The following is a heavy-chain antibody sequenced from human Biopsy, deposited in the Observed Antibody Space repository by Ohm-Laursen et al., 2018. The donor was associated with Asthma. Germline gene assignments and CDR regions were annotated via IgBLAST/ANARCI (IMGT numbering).Heavy chain of an antibody. D-gene: IGHD3-22*01. J-gene: IGHJ4*02. CDR3: ARGDSSNWSHYYFDY. V-gene: IGHV3-7*03. Sequence: SLRLSCAASGFTFGNFCMSWGRQTPGKGLEWVATITGDGSQKFYVDSVTGRFTISRDNSKNTLYLQMHSLRAEDTAVYYCARGDSSNWSHYYFDYWGQGTLVTVSS. CDR2: ITGDGSQK. CDR1: GFTFGNFC.